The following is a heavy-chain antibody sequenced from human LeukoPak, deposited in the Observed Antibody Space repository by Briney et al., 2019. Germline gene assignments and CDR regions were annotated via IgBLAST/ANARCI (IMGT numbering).Heavy chain of an antibody. CDR2: IYYSGST. D-gene: IGHD3-22*01. V-gene: IGHV4-59*01. J-gene: IGHJ4*02. Sequence: SETLSLTCTVSGGSISSYYWSWIRQPPGKGLEWIGYIYYSGSTNYNPSLKSRVTISVDTSKNQFSLKLSSVTAADTAVYYCARARRDSSGYYFDYWGQGTPVTVSS. CDR3: ARARRDSSGYYFDY. CDR1: GGSISSYY.